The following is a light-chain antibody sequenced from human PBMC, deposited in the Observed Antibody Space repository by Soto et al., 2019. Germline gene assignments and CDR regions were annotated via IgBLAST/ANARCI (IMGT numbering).Light chain of an antibody. CDR1: SSDVGSYNR. Sequence: QSVLTQPPSVSGSPGHSVAISCTGTSSDVGSYNRVSWYQQPPGSAPKLMIYDVSNRPSGVPDRFSGSKSGNAASLTISGLQAEDEVDYYCSSYTSSNTYVFGTGTKVTVL. J-gene: IGLJ1*01. CDR3: SSYTSSNTYV. CDR2: DVS. V-gene: IGLV2-18*02.